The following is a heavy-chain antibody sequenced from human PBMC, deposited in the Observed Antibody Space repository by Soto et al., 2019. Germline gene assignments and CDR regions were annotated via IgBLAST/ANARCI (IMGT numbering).Heavy chain of an antibody. V-gene: IGHV1-8*02. D-gene: IGHD3-16*01. CDR2: MNAKSGDT. J-gene: IGHJ6*02. Sequence: AAVKVSCKASGYIFSDYYMNWVRQASGQGPEWMGWMNAKSGDTFFPQRFRGKFNMTWDTSLSAAYMEVGSLTSHDTAIYYCARGNPFNYAGFDVWGQGTTVTVSS. CDR1: GYIFSDYY. CDR3: ARGNPFNYAGFDV.